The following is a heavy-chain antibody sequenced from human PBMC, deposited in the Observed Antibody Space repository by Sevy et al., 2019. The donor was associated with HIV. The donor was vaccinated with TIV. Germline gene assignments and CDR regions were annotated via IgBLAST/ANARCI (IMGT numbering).Heavy chain of an antibody. V-gene: IGHV3-23*01. CDR3: AKEGGGYYYDSSGLFDY. J-gene: IGHJ4*02. D-gene: IGHD3-22*01. CDR1: GFTFSSYA. Sequence: GGSLRLSCAASGFTFSSYAMSWVHQAPGKGLEWVSAISGSGYLTYYTDSVKGRFTISRDNSKNTLYLQMNSLRAEDTAVYYCAKEGGGYYYDSSGLFDYWGQGTLVTVS. CDR2: ISGSGYLT.